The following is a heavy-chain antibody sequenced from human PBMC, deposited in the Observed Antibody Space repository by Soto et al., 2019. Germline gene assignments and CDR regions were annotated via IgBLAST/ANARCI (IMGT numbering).Heavy chain of an antibody. CDR3: ARRDCSGGSCAFDY. CDR2: FYHSGNT. J-gene: IGHJ4*02. V-gene: IGHV4-59*01. CDR1: GDSIRKYY. D-gene: IGHD2-15*01. Sequence: PSETLSLTCTVSGDSIRKYYWSWIRQPPGKGLEWIGYFYHSGNTNYNPSLKSRVTISEETTKNQFSLKLSSVTAADTAVYYCARRDCSGGSCAFDYWGQGITVTVSS.